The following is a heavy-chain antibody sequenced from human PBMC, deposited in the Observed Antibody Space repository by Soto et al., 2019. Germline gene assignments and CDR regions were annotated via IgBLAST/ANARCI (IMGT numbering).Heavy chain of an antibody. Sequence: QVQLVQSGAEVKKPGSSVKVSCKASGGTFSSYAISWVRQAPGQGLEWMGGIIPIFGTANYAQKFQGRVTLTADESTSTAYMELSSLRSEDTAVYYCARASPSTDRATDYYYYGMDVWGQGTTVTVSS. CDR1: GGTFSSYA. CDR3: ARASPSTDRATDYYYYGMDV. J-gene: IGHJ6*02. V-gene: IGHV1-69*12. D-gene: IGHD2-2*01. CDR2: IIPIFGTA.